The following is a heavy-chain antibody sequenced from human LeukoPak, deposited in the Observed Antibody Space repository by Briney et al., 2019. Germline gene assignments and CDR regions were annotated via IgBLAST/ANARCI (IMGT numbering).Heavy chain of an antibody. V-gene: IGHV1-46*01. D-gene: IGHD5-18*01. CDR1: GYTFTSYY. Sequence: ASVKVSCKASGYTFTSYYMHWVRQAPGQGLEWMGIINPSGGSTSYAQKFQGRVTMTRDMSASTVYMKLSSLRSEDTAVYYCAREGGYSYGPGANAFDIWGQGTMVTVSS. CDR3: AREGGYSYGPGANAFDI. J-gene: IGHJ3*02. CDR2: INPSGGST.